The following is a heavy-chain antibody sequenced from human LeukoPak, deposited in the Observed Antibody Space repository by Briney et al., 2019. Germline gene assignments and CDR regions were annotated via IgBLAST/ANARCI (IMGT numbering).Heavy chain of an antibody. D-gene: IGHD6-6*01. Sequence: PSETLSLACAVSGYSISSGYYWGWIRQPPGKGLEWIGSIYHSGSTYYNPSLKSRVTISVDTSKNQFSLKLSSVTAADTAVYYCARHVFQIAARQNWFDPWGQGTLVTVSS. J-gene: IGHJ5*02. CDR1: GYSISSGYY. CDR3: ARHVFQIAARQNWFDP. V-gene: IGHV4-38-2*01. CDR2: IYHSGST.